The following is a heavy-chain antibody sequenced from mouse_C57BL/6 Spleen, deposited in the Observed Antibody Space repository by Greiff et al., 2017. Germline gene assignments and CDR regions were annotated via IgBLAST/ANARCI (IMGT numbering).Heavy chain of an antibody. CDR3: ARGAQYVDY. CDR1: GYTFTSYW. D-gene: IGHD2-10*02. V-gene: IGHV1-50*01. J-gene: IGHJ2*01. Sequence: QVQLQQPGAELVKPGASVKLSCKASGYTFTSYWMQWVKQRPGQGLEWIGEIDPSDSYTNYNQKFKGKATLTVDTSSSTAYMQLSSRTSEDSAVYYCARGAQYVDYWGQGTTLTVSS. CDR2: IDPSDSYT.